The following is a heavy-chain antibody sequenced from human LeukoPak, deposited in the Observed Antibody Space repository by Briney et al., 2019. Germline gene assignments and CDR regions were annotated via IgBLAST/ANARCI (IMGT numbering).Heavy chain of an antibody. J-gene: IGHJ4*02. V-gene: IGHV1-18*01. CDR2: MSAYNGNT. Sequence: ASVKVSCKASGYTFTSYGISWVRQAPGQGLEWMGWMSAYNGNTNYAQKLQGRVTMTTDTSTSTAYMELRSLRSDDTAVYYCARDVPHFGGVIVRFDYWGQGTLVTVSS. D-gene: IGHD3-16*02. CDR1: GYTFTSYG. CDR3: ARDVPHFGGVIVRFDY.